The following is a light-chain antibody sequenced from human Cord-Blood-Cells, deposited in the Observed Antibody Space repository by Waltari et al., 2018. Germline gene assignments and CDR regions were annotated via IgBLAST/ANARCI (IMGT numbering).Light chain of an antibody. V-gene: IGKV1-39*01. J-gene: IGKJ2*03. CDR3: QQSYSTPYS. Sequence: DIQMNQTPSPLYASVGDRVTITCRSSQSISSYLNWYQQKPGKAPKLLIYAASSLQSGVPSRCSGSGSGTDFTLTISSLQPEDFATYYCQQSYSTPYSFGQGTKLEIK. CDR1: QSISSY. CDR2: AAS.